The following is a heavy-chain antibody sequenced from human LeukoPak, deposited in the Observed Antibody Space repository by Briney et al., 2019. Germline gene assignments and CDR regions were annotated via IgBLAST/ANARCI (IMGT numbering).Heavy chain of an antibody. CDR2: IIPIFGTA. CDR3: AISTKRGYSYGFDY. CDR1: GGTFSSCA. D-gene: IGHD5-18*01. J-gene: IGHJ4*02. Sequence: EASVKVSCKASGGTFSSCAISWVRQAPGQGLEWMGGIIPIFGTANYAQKLQGRVTITADESTSTAYMELSSLRSEDTAVYYCAISTKRGYSYGFDYWGQGTLVTVSS. V-gene: IGHV1-69*13.